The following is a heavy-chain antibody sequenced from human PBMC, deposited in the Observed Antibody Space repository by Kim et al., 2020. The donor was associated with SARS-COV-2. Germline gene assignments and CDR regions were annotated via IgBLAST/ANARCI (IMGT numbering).Heavy chain of an antibody. Sequence: GGSLRLSCAASGFTVSSNYMSWVRQAPGKGLEWVSVIYSGGSTYYADSVKGRFTISRDNSKNTLYLQMNSLRAEDTAVYYCARGPSAQDTVTGRFDSGWFDPWGQGTLVTVSS. CDR3: ARGPSAQDTVTGRFDSGWFDP. V-gene: IGHV3-53*01. J-gene: IGHJ5*02. D-gene: IGHD4-17*01. CDR2: IYSGGST. CDR1: GFTVSSNY.